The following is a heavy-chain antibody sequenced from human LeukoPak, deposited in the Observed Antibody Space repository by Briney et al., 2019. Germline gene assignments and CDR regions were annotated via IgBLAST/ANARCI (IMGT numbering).Heavy chain of an antibody. CDR2: ITDNGGHR. D-gene: IGHD2-21*01. V-gene: IGHV3-23*01. CDR3: VRDGLWGWAQYDY. Sequence: GGSLSLSCAVSGFTFSRHGMGWVCQAPGQGMEWVAGITDNGGHRNYGDSMKGRFTIYRDNSRSTLDLHMNSLRDEDTALYYCVRDGLWGWAQYDYWGQGILVTVSS. J-gene: IGHJ4*02. CDR1: GFTFSRHG.